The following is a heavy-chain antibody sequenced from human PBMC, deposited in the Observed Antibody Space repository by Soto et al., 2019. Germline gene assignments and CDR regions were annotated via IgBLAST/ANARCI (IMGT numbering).Heavy chain of an antibody. D-gene: IGHD2-2*02. CDR3: ASPRYCSSSSCHTFDD. CDR2: IYYSGTT. J-gene: IGHJ4*02. V-gene: IGHV4-59*01. Sequence: PSETLSLTCTVSGGSISSYDWSWIRQPPARGLGWIGNIYYSGTTNYNPSLKSRVTITVDTAKNQFSLKLTSVTAADTAVYYCASPRYCSSSSCHTFDDWGQGTLVTVSS. CDR1: GGSISSYD.